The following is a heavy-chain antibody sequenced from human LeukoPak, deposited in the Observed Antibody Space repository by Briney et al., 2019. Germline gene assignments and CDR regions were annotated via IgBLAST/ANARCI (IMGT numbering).Heavy chain of an antibody. V-gene: IGHV4-39*01. J-gene: IGHJ4*02. D-gene: IGHD6-19*01. Sequence: SETLSLTCTLSGGSISSGSYYCGWIRQPPGKRLEWIGSIYYSGITYYNPSLKSRVSISVDTSKKQFSLKLSSVTAADTAVYYCASTRGGRYWIDYWGQGTLVTVSS. CDR3: ASTRGGRYWIDY. CDR2: IYYSGIT. CDR1: GGSISSGSYY.